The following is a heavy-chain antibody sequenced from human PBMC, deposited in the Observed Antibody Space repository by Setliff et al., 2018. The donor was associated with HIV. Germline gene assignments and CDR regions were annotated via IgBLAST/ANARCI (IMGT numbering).Heavy chain of an antibody. V-gene: IGHV1-18*01. D-gene: IGHD2-15*01. CDR3: ARDIVVVVAAPDAFDI. CDR1: GYTFTSYG. J-gene: IGHJ3*02. CDR2: ISAYNGNT. Sequence: ASVKVSCKASGYTFTSYGISWVRQAPGQGLEWTGWISAYNGNTNYAQKLQGRVTMTTDTSTSTAYMELRSLRSDDTAVYYCARDIVVVVAAPDAFDIWGQGTMVTVSS.